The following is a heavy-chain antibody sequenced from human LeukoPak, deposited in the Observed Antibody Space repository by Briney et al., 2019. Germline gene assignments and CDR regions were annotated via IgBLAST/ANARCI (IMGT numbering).Heavy chain of an antibody. CDR1: GFTFRSFA. CDR2: ISHDGSDK. Sequence: QSGRSLRLSCAASGFTFRSFAMHWVRQAPGKGLEWVAIISHDGSDKYYADSVKGRFTISRDNSKNTLYLRMNSLRAEDTAVYYCARVGLYYLHSLSVLKNDMDVWGQGTTVTVSS. D-gene: IGHD3-22*01. CDR3: ARVGLYYLHSLSVLKNDMDV. V-gene: IGHV3-30*14. J-gene: IGHJ6*02.